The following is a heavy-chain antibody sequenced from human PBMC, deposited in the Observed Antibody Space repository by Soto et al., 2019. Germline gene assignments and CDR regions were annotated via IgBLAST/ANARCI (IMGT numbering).Heavy chain of an antibody. CDR2: ITPVFGAP. J-gene: IGHJ4*02. CDR3: ARGELATIAYFDC. V-gene: IGHV1-69*06. CDR1: GGTFGSST. Sequence: QVQLVQSGAEVKKPGSSVKVSCKASGGTFGSSTISWVRQAPGQGLEWMGGITPVFGAPNYAQKFQGRVTSTADKSTSTAYMELRSLRSEDTAVYYCARGELATIAYFDCWGQGTQVTVSS. D-gene: IGHD5-12*01.